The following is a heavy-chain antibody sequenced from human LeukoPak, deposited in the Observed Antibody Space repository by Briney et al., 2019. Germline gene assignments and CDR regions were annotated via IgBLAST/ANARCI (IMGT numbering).Heavy chain of an antibody. J-gene: IGHJ4*02. D-gene: IGHD3-9*01. Sequence: ASVKVSCKASGYTFTGYYMHWVRQAPGQGLEWMGWINPNSGGTNYAQKFQGRVTMTRDTSISTAYMELSRLRSDDTAVYYCARELTYYDILTGYYTSLFDYWGQGTLVTVSS. CDR3: ARELTYYDILTGYYTSLFDY. V-gene: IGHV1-2*02. CDR1: GYTFTGYY. CDR2: INPNSGGT.